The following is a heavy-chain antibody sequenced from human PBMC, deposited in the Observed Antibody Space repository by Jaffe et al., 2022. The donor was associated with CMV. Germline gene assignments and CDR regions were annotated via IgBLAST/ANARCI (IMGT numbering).Heavy chain of an antibody. CDR1: GFTFSSYW. CDR2: IKQDGSEK. D-gene: IGHD2-15*01. V-gene: IGHV3-7*01. CDR3: ARGDIVVVVAAYYFDY. Sequence: EVQLVESGGGLVQPGGSLRLSCAASGFTFSSYWMSWVRQAPGKGLEWVANIKQDGSEKYYVDSVKGRFTISRDNAKNSLYLQMNSLRAEDTAVYYCARGDIVVVVAAYYFDYWGQGTLVTVSS. J-gene: IGHJ4*02.